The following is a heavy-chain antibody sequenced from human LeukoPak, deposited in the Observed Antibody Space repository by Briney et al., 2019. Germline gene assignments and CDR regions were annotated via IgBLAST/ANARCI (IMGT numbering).Heavy chain of an antibody. Sequence: GGSLRLSCAASGFTFSSYGMHWVRQAPGKGLEWVAVISYDGSNKYYADSVKGRFTISRDNSKNTLYLQMNSLRAEDTAVYYCAKVGGYGSGSYYSSWRYYYMDVWGKGTTVTVSS. CDR1: GFTFSSYG. J-gene: IGHJ6*03. CDR2: ISYDGSNK. D-gene: IGHD3-10*01. V-gene: IGHV3-30*18. CDR3: AKVGGYGSGSYYSSWRYYYMDV.